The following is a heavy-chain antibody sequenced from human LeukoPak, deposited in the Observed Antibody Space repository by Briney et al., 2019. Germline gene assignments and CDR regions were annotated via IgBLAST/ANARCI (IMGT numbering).Heavy chain of an antibody. CDR2: ISSSGSTI. CDR1: EFTFSSYW. V-gene: IGHV3-48*04. J-gene: IGHJ6*04. Sequence: GGSLRLSCAASEFTFSSYWMSWVRQAPGKGLEWVSYISSSGSTIYYADSVKGRFTISRDNAKNSLYLEMNSLRAEDTAVYYCAELGITMIGGVWGKGTTVTISS. D-gene: IGHD3-10*02. CDR3: AELGITMIGGV.